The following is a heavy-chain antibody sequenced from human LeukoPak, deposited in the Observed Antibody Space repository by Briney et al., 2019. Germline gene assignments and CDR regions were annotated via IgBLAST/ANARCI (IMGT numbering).Heavy chain of an antibody. J-gene: IGHJ4*02. V-gene: IGHV1-2*02. Sequence: ASVKVSCKASGYTFTGYYMHWVRQAPGQGLEWMGWINPNSGGTNYAQKLQGRVTMTRDTSISTAYMELSRLRSDDTAVYYCAFGIAARPALYYFDYWGQGTLVTVPS. CDR3: AFGIAARPALYYFDY. CDR2: INPNSGGT. D-gene: IGHD6-6*01. CDR1: GYTFTGYY.